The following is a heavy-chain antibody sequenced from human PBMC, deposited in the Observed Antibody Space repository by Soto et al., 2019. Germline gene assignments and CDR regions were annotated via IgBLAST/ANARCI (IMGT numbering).Heavy chain of an antibody. CDR1: GFTFSSCS. D-gene: IGHD2-2*02. V-gene: IGHV3-21*01. CDR3: ARTPCTSCYKIPNWFDP. J-gene: IGHJ5*02. Sequence: PGGSLRLSSAASGFTFSSCSMNWVRQAPGKGLEWVSSISSSSSYIYYADSVKGRFTISRDNAKNSLYLQMNSLRAEDTAVYYCARTPCTSCYKIPNWFDPWGQGTLVTVSS. CDR2: ISSSSSYI.